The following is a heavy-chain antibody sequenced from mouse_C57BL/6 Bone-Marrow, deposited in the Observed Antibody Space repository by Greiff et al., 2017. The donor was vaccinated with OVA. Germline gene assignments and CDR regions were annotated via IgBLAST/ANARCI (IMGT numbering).Heavy chain of an antibody. D-gene: IGHD2-2*01. CDR1: GYTFTSYW. Sequence: QVQLKQSGAELVRPGTSVKLSCKASGYTFTSYWMHWVKQRPGQGLEWIGVIDPSDSYTNYNQKFKGKATLTVDTSSSTAYMQLSSLTSEDSAVYYCARGYDGGRGLDYWGQGTTLTVSS. J-gene: IGHJ2*01. V-gene: IGHV1-59*01. CDR2: IDPSDSYT. CDR3: ARGYDGGRGLDY.